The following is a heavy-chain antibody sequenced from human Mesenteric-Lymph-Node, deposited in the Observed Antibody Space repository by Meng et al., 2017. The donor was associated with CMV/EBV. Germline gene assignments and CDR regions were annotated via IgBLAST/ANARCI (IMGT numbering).Heavy chain of an antibody. CDR3: ARVYYYDSSGYYIDY. CDR2: INHSGST. J-gene: IGHJ4*02. Sequence: GSLRLSCAVYGGSFSGYYWSWIRQPPGKGLEWIGEINHSGSTNYNPSLKSRVTISVDTSKNQFSLKLSSVTAADTAVYYCARVYYYDSSGYYIDYWGQGTLVTVSS. D-gene: IGHD3-22*01. CDR1: GGSFSGYY. V-gene: IGHV4-34*01.